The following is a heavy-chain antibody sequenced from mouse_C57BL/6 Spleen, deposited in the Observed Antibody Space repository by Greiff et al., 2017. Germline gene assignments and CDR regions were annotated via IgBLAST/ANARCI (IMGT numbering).Heavy chain of an antibody. D-gene: IGHD2-5*01. CDR3: TNYSNYVGSIYY. Sequence: VQLQQSGAELVRPGASVTLSCKASGYTFTDYEMHWVKQTPVHGLEWIGAIDPETGGTAYNQKFKGKAILTADKSSSTAYMELRSLTSEDSAVYYCTNYSNYVGSIYYWGQGPSVTVSS. J-gene: IGHJ4*01. V-gene: IGHV1-15*01. CDR2: IDPETGGT. CDR1: GYTFTDYE.